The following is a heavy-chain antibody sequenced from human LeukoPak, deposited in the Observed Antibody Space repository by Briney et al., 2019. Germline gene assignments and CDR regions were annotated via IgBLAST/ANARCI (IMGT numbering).Heavy chain of an antibody. J-gene: IGHJ4*02. D-gene: IGHD3-10*01. CDR2: IYSGGST. CDR1: GFTVSSNY. V-gene: IGHV3-53*01. Sequence: GGSLRLSCAASGFTVSSNYMSWVRQAPGKGLEWVSVIYSGGSTYYADSVKGRFTISRDNSKNTLYLQMNSLRAEDTAVYYCARLLTITMVRGVLDYWGQGTLVTVSS. CDR3: ARLLTITMVRGVLDY.